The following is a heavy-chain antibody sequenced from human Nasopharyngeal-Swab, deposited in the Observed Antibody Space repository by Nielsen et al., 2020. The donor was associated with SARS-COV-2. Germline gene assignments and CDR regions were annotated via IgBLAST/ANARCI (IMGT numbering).Heavy chain of an antibody. J-gene: IGHJ6*02. CDR2: IYYSGST. CDR1: GGSISSYY. Sequence: SETLSLTCTVSGGSISSYYWSWIRQPPGKGLEWIGYIYYSGSTNYNPSLKSRVTISVDTSKNQFSLKLRSVTAADTAVYYCARIDGWGAMDVWGQGTTVTVSS. D-gene: IGHD3-10*01. CDR3: ARIDGWGAMDV. V-gene: IGHV4-59*01.